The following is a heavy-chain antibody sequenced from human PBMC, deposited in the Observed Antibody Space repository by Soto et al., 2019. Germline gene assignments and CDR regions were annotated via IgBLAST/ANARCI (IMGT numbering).Heavy chain of an antibody. V-gene: IGHV1-8*01. Sequence: GASVKVSCKASGYTFTSYDINWVRQATGQGLEWMGWMNPNSGNTGYAQKFQGRVTMTRNTSISTAYMELSSLRSEDTAVYYCARRCFGAAIAKYYDLLYVWGRGTTVTVSS. CDR2: MNPNSGNT. J-gene: IGHJ6*04. CDR1: GYTFTSYD. CDR3: ARRCFGAAIAKYYDLLYV. D-gene: IGHD3-10*01.